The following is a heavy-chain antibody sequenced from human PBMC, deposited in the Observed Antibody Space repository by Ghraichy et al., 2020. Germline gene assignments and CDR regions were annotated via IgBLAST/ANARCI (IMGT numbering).Heavy chain of an antibody. V-gene: IGHV4-34*01. CDR3: ASYSSNSYDDAFDS. CDR1: GGSFSDYF. D-gene: IGHD6-13*01. J-gene: IGHJ3*01. Sequence: GSLRLSCAVFGGSFSDYFWSWIRQPPGKGLEWIGEINHSGSTKYNPSLKSRVTISVDTSKNQFSLKLNSVIAADTAVYYCASYSSNSYDDAFDSWGRGTLVIVSS. CDR2: INHSGST.